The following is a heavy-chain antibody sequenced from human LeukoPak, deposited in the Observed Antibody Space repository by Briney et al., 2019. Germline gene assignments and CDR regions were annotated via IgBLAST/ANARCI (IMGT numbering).Heavy chain of an antibody. Sequence: GGSLRLSCAASGFTFSNGMHWVRQAPGKGLEWVSGISWNSGSIGYADSVKGRFTISRDNAKNSLYLQMNSLRAEDMALYYCAKDGAAAGNDAFDIWGQGTMVTVSS. D-gene: IGHD6-13*01. CDR1: GFTFSNG. J-gene: IGHJ3*02. CDR3: AKDGAAAGNDAFDI. CDR2: ISWNSGSI. V-gene: IGHV3-9*03.